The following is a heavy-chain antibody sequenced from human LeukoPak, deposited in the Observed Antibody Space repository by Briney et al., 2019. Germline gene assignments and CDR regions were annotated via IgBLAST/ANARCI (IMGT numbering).Heavy chain of an antibody. Sequence: ASVTVSCKASGYTFTSYGISWVRQAPGQGLEWMGWISAYNGNTNYAQELQGRVTMTTDTSTSTAYMELRSLRSDDTAVYYCARDYRRFLEWSLDYWGQGTLVTVSS. CDR3: ARDYRRFLEWSLDY. CDR1: GYTFTSYG. D-gene: IGHD3-3*01. J-gene: IGHJ4*02. V-gene: IGHV1-18*01. CDR2: ISAYNGNT.